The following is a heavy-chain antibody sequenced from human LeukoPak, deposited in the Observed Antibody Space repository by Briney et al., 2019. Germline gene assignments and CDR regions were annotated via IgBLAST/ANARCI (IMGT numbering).Heavy chain of an antibody. V-gene: IGHV3-30*02. CDR2: LRSDGSNK. D-gene: IGHD3-22*01. Sequence: GGSLRLSCVASGFVFSTYGMHWVRQAPGKGLEWVTFLRSDGSNKYYVDSVKGRFTISRDNSKNTVYLQMNSLRAEDTAVYYCASHDYYESSLGYYFGYWGQGTLVTVSS. CDR1: GFVFSTYG. CDR3: ASHDYYESSLGYYFGY. J-gene: IGHJ4*02.